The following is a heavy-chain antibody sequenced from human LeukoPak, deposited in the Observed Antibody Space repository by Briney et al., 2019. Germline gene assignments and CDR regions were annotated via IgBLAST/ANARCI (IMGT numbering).Heavy chain of an antibody. V-gene: IGHV1-2*04. Sequence: ASVKVSCKASGYTFTGYYMHWVRQAPGQGLEWMGWINPNSGGTNYAQKFQGWVTMTRDTSISTAHMELSRLRSDDTAVYYCARSSYDYVWGSYDYWGQGTLVTVSS. CDR2: INPNSGGT. CDR3: ARSSYDYVWGSYDY. CDR1: GYTFTGYY. D-gene: IGHD3-16*01. J-gene: IGHJ4*02.